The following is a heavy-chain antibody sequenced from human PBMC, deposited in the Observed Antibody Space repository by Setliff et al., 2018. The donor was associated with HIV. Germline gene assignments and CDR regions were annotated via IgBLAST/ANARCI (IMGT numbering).Heavy chain of an antibody. CDR2: INYRGRT. CDR3: ARRRIAAVFDL. CDR1: GGSIISESLY. Sequence: SETLSLTCTVSGGSIISESLYWGWIRQPPGKGLEWVGNINYRGRTYYNPSLKSRVTMSVDTSKDQFSLSLNYVTVADTAVFFCARRRIAAVFDLWGQGVLVTVSS. D-gene: IGHD6-13*01. J-gene: IGHJ4*02. V-gene: IGHV4-39*07.